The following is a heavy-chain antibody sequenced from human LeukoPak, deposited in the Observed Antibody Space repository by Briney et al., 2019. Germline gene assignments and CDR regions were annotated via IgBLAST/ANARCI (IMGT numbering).Heavy chain of an antibody. CDR1: GYTFTSYG. CDR2: ISAYNGNT. J-gene: IGHJ4*02. D-gene: IGHD3-22*01. Sequence: ASVEVSCKASGYTFTSYGISWVRQAPGQGLEWMGWISAYNGNTNYAQKLQGRVTMTTDTSTSTAYMELRSLRSDDTAVYYCARGHRTSLDYYDSSGYSPPDYWGQGTLVTVSS. V-gene: IGHV1-18*01. CDR3: ARGHRTSLDYYDSSGYSPPDY.